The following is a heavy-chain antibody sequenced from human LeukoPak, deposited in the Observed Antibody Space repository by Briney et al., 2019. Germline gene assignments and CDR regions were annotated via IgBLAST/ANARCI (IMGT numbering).Heavy chain of an antibody. CDR2: IHHEGST. CDR3: TAQGGWYIDY. V-gene: IGHV4/OR15-8*01. D-gene: IGHD6-19*01. J-gene: IGHJ4*02. CDR1: GGSISSSIR. Sequence: PSETLSLTCGVSGGSISSSIRWSWVRQPPGKGLEWIGEIHHEGSTKYSPSLKSRVTISVDKSKNQFSLKLNSMTAADTAVYYCTAQGGWYIDYWGQGTLVTVYS.